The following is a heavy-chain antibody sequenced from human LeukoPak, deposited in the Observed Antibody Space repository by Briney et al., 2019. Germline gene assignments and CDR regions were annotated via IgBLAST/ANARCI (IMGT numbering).Heavy chain of an antibody. CDR2: IKPDGSEK. Sequence: GGSLRLSCAASGFTFSAFWMTWVRQAPGKGLEWVANIKPDGSEKSYVDSVKGRFTISRDNAKNSLYLEMNSLRAEDTALYYCTTNTGDDWGQGTLVTVSS. CDR3: TTNTGDD. V-gene: IGHV3-7*01. D-gene: IGHD2-8*02. J-gene: IGHJ4*02. CDR1: GFTFSAFW.